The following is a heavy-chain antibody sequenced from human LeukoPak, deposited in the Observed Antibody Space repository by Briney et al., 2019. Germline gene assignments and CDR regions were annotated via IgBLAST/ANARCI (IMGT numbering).Heavy chain of an antibody. Sequence: PSETLSLTCTVSGGSISSGGYYWSWIRQHPGKGLEWIGYIYYSGSTYYNPSLKSRVTISVDTSKNQFSLKLSSVTAADTAVYYCARSEYYYGSGPRWYFDLWGRGTLATVSS. CDR1: GGSISSGGYY. CDR2: IYYSGST. CDR3: ARSEYYYGSGPRWYFDL. J-gene: IGHJ2*01. D-gene: IGHD3-10*01. V-gene: IGHV4-31*03.